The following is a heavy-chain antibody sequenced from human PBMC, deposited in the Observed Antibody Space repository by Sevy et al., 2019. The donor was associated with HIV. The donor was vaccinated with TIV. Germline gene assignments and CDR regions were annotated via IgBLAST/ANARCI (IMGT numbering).Heavy chain of an antibody. CDR3: AKGSSSAGPGLLDY. CDR1: GFTFSDYG. CDR2: ISFDGSSK. V-gene: IGHV3-30*18. D-gene: IGHD6-6*01. Sequence: GGSLRLSCAASGFTFSDYGMAWVRQAPGKGLEWVAVISFDGSSKFYADSVKGQFTFSRDTSRTTLFLQMNSLRSEDTAVYYCAKGSSSAGPGLLDYWGQGTLVTVSS. J-gene: IGHJ4*02.